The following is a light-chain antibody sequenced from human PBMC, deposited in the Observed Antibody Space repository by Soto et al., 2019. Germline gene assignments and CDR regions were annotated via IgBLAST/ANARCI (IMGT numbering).Light chain of an antibody. CDR1: SSDVGGFNY. CDR3: SSYTTSSSYV. V-gene: IGLV2-14*01. J-gene: IGLJ1*01. CDR2: DVY. Sequence: QSVLTQPASVSGSPGQSITISCTGTSSDVGGFNYVSWCQQHPGKAPKLLIFDVYSRPSGISNRFSGSKSGNTASLTISGLQAEDEADYYCSSYTTSSSYVFGAGTKVNVL.